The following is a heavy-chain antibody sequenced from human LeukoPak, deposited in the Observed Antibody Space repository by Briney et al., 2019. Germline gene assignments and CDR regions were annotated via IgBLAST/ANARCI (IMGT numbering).Heavy chain of an antibody. J-gene: IGHJ4*02. CDR2: ISWNSGSI. CDR1: GFTFDDYA. CDR3: AKDVYYDSSGYTFDY. Sequence: PGRSLRLSCAASGFTFDDYAMHWVRQAPGKGLEWVSGISWNSGSIGYADSVKGRFTISRDNAKNSLYLRMNSLRAEDTALYYCAKDVYYDSSGYTFDYWGQGTLVTVSS. D-gene: IGHD3-22*01. V-gene: IGHV3-9*01.